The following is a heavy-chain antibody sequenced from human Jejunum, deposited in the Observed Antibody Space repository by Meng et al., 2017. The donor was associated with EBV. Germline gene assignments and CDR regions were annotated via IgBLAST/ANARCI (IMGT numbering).Heavy chain of an antibody. D-gene: IGHD2-2*03. V-gene: IGHV3-20*01. CDR1: GFTLEDYG. CDR2: INWDGRRT. J-gene: IGHJ4*02. CDR3: ARDKRGAGYCHDY. Sequence: QWAGVGGGVVRPGGSLRFSCVASGFTLEDYGMNWVRQVPGKGLEWVATINWDGRRTGYADSVKGRFTISRDNAKNSLYLQMNSLRAEDTALYHCARDKRGAGYCHDYWGQGTLVTVSS.